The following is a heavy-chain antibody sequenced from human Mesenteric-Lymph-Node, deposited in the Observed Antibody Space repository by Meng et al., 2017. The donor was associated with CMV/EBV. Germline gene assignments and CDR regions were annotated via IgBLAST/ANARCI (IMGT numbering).Heavy chain of an antibody. V-gene: IGHV3-48*03. CDR1: GFTFSSYE. CDR3: ARGGISGFDY. J-gene: IGHJ4*02. CDR2: SSANGASM. D-gene: IGHD3-10*01. Sequence: GGSLRLSCAGSGFTFSSYEMNWVRQAPGNGLEWVAYSSANGASMHYADSVKGRFSISRDNAKNSLYLQMNSLRADDTAVYYCARGGISGFDYWGQGTLVTVSS.